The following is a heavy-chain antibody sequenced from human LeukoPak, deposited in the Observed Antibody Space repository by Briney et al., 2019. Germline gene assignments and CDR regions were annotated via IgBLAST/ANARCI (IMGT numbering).Heavy chain of an antibody. Sequence: GGSLRLSCAASGFTFSSYAMSWVRQAPGKGLEWVSAISGSGGGTYYADSVKGRFTISRDNSKNTLYLQMNSLRAEDTAVYYCAKDLSSIAARRGRYYFDYWGQGTLVTVSS. CDR1: GFTFSSYA. D-gene: IGHD6-6*01. CDR3: AKDLSSIAARRGRYYFDY. CDR2: ISGSGGGT. J-gene: IGHJ4*02. V-gene: IGHV3-23*01.